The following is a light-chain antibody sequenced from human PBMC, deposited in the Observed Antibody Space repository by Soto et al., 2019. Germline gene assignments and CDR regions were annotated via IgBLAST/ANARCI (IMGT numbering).Light chain of an antibody. CDR2: EVS. CDR1: SSDVGSYNR. Sequence: QSALTQPPSVSGSPGQSVTISCTGTSSDVGSYNRVSWYQQTPGTAPKLMIYEVSNRPSGRPDRFSGSKSGNTASLTISGLQAEDEADYYCSSYTTSSTYVFGTGTKLTFL. CDR3: SSYTTSSTYV. V-gene: IGLV2-18*02. J-gene: IGLJ1*01.